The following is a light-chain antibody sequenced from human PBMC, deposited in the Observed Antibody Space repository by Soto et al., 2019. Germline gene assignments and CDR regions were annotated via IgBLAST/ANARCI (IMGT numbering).Light chain of an antibody. V-gene: IGKV3-20*01. CDR3: QQSYSTLT. CDR2: GAS. Sequence: PGDRATLSCRASQSLDRNSLAWYQQKPGQAPRLLIYGASSRATGIPDRFSGSGSGTDFTLTISSLQPEDFATYYCQQSYSTLTFGPGNKVDIK. CDR1: QSLDRNS. J-gene: IGKJ3*01.